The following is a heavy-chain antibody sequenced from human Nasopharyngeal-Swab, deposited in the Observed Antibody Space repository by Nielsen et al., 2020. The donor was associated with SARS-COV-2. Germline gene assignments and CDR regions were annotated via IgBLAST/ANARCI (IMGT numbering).Heavy chain of an antibody. CDR3: AADRHGFIRGGFDY. D-gene: IGHD3-10*01. J-gene: IGHJ4*02. V-gene: IGHV1-24*01. Sequence: ASVQVSCKVSGYTLTELSMHWVRQAPGKGLEWMGGFDPEDGETIYAQKFQGRVTMTEDTSTDTAYMELSSLRSEDTAVYYCAADRHGFIRGGFDYWGQGTLVTVSS. CDR2: FDPEDGET. CDR1: GYTLTELS.